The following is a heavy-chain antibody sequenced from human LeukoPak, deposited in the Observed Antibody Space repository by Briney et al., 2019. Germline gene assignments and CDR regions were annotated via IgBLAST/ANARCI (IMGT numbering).Heavy chain of an antibody. J-gene: IGHJ6*02. CDR2: IYYSGST. CDR3: ARASTSETYGMDV. Sequence: SQTLSLTCTVSGGSISSGDYYWSWIHQPPGKGQEWIGYIYYSGSTYYNPSLKSRVTISVDTSKNQFSLKLSSVTAADTAVYYCARASTSETYGMDVWGPGTTVTVSS. V-gene: IGHV4-30-4*01. D-gene: IGHD2-2*01. CDR1: GGSISSGDYY.